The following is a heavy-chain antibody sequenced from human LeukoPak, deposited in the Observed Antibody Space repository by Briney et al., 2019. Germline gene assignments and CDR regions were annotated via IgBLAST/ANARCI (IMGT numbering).Heavy chain of an antibody. J-gene: IGHJ6*02. CDR3: ARGRMDV. CDR2: INHSGST. V-gene: IGHV4-61*01. Sequence: SETLSLTCTVSGGSVSSGSYYWSWLRQPPGKGLEWIGEINHSGSTNYNPSLKSRVTISVDTSKNQFSLKLSSVTAADTAVYYCARGRMDVWGQGTTVTVSS. CDR1: GGSVSSGSYY.